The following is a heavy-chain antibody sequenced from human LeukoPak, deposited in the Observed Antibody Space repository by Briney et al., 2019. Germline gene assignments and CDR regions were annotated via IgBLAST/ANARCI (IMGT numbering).Heavy chain of an antibody. CDR1: GDSVSSNSAA. CDR2: TYYRSKWYT. Sequence: SQTHSLTCAISGDSVSSNSAAWTWIRQSPSRGLEWLGRTYYRSKWYTYYAVSVKSRITINPDTSKNQFSLRLYSVTPDDTAVYYCARGYSGYLVNWGQGTLVTVSS. J-gene: IGHJ4*02. V-gene: IGHV6-1*01. CDR3: ARGYSGYLVN. D-gene: IGHD5-12*01.